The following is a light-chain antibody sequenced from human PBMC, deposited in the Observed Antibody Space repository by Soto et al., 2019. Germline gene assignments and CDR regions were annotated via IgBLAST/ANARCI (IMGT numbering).Light chain of an antibody. V-gene: IGLV1-44*01. CDR2: SNI. Sequence: QSVLTQPLSASGTPGQRVTISCSGGSSNIGSNTVTWYQHLPGAAPKLLIYSNILRPSGVPDRFSGSKSGTSAFLAISGLQSDDEADYFCAAWDDSLNVYVFGTGTKVTVL. CDR3: AAWDDSLNVYV. CDR1: SSNIGSNT. J-gene: IGLJ1*01.